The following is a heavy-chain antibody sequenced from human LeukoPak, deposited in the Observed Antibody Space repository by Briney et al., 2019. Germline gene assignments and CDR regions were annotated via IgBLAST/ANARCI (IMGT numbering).Heavy chain of an antibody. CDR1: GFTFSDYY. D-gene: IGHD2-2*01. CDR3: ARSADCSSTSCSCDY. CDR2: ISSSGSTI. V-gene: IGHV3-11*01. J-gene: IGHJ4*02. Sequence: KTGGSLRLSCAASGFTFSDYYMSWIRQAPGKGLEWVSYISSSGSTIYYADSVKGRFTISRDNAKNSLYLQMNSLRAEDTAVYYCARSADCSSTSCSCDYWGQGTLVTVSS.